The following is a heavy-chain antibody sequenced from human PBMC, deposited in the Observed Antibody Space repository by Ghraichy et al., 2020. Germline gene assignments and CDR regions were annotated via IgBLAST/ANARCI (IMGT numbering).Heavy chain of an antibody. V-gene: IGHV1-2*02. Sequence: ASVKVSCKTSGYTFSDHYIHWVRQAPGQGLEWMGWINPKSGDTNYAQSFQGRVTMTTKKSIGTAYMELRRLRFGDTAIYYCARERVKPTYYFVSSASDHWGQGTLVTVS. D-gene: IGHD3-10*02. J-gene: IGHJ4*02. CDR2: INPKSGDT. CDR3: ARERVKPTYYFVSSASDH. CDR1: GYTFSDHY.